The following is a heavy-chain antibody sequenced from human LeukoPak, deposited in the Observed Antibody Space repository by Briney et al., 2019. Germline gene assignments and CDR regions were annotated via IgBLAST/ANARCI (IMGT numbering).Heavy chain of an antibody. CDR3: ATGSSNWNNYFDY. CDR2: FDPEDGET. D-gene: IGHD1-20*01. V-gene: IGHV1-24*01. Sequence: ASVKVSCKVAGDTLTELSMHLVRQAPGKGLEWMGGFDPEDGETIYAQKFQGRVTMTEDTSTDTAYMELSSLRSEDTAVYYCATGSSNWNNYFDYWGQGTLVTVSS. J-gene: IGHJ4*02. CDR1: GDTLTELS.